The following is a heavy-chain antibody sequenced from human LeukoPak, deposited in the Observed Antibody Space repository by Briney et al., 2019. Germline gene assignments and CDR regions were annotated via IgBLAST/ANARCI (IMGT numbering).Heavy chain of an antibody. Sequence: ASLRVSSTASGYTFTTYYMHWVRQAPGQGLEWMGIINPSGGSTSYAQKFQGRVTMTRDTSTSTVYMELSSLRSEDPAVYYCARDKQQLVVLDYWGQGTLVTVSS. CDR2: INPSGGST. J-gene: IGHJ4*02. CDR3: ARDKQQLVVLDY. V-gene: IGHV1-46*01. D-gene: IGHD6-6*01. CDR1: GYTFTTYY.